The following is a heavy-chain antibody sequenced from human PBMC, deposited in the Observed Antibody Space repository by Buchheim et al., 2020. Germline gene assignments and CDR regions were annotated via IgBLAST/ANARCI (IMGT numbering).Heavy chain of an antibody. V-gene: IGHV1-8*01. CDR2: MIPGSGDT. CDR1: RYNFNSYE. Sequence: QVQLVQSGAEVKEPGASVKVSCKASRYNFNSYEINWVRQATGQGLEWMGRMIPGSGDTGYVQKFQGRLTMTRHASMRIAYMELSSLRSEDTAVYFCARGRRVAAARPFATYGMDVWGQGTT. J-gene: IGHJ6*02. D-gene: IGHD2-15*01. CDR3: ARGRRVAAARPFATYGMDV.